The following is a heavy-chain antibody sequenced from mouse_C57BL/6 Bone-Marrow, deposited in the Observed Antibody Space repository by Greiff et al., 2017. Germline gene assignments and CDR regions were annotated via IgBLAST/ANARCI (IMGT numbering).Heavy chain of an antibody. V-gene: IGHV1-72*01. Sequence: QVQLQQPGAELVKPGASVKLSCKASGYTFTSYWMHWVKQRPGRGLEWIGRIDPTSGGTKYNEKFKSKATLTVDKPSSTAYMQLSSLTSEDSAVYYCARGTTTVVADFDYWGQGTTLTVSS. CDR1: GYTFTSYW. CDR2: IDPTSGGT. J-gene: IGHJ2*01. D-gene: IGHD1-1*01. CDR3: ARGTTTVVADFDY.